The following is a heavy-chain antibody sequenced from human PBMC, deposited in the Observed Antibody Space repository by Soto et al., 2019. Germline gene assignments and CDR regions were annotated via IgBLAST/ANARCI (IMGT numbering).Heavy chain of an antibody. J-gene: IGHJ5*02. CDR2: IYHSGSS. Sequence: SETLSLTCAVSGGSIRSNNWWSWVRQPPGKGLEWIGEIYHSGSSNYNSSLKSRVTISADKSISTAYLQWSSLKASDTAMYYCASTSIAAAGKDYNWFDPWGQGTLVTVSS. V-gene: IGHV4-4*02. CDR3: ASTSIAAAGKDYNWFDP. D-gene: IGHD6-13*01. CDR1: GGSIRSNNW.